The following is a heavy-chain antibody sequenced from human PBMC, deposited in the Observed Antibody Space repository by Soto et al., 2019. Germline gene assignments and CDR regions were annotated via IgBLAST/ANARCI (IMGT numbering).Heavy chain of an antibody. CDR2: IYYSGNT. CDR3: ARLPQEYNYYGMDV. Sequence: SETLSLTCTVSCGSIVTGSYYWGWIRQPPGKGLEWLGHIYYSGNTYYPPSLKSRVTISVDTSKNQFSLRLSSVTAADTAVYYCARLPQEYNYYGMDVWGQGTTVTVSS. J-gene: IGHJ6*02. V-gene: IGHV4-39*01. CDR1: CGSIVTGSYY. D-gene: IGHD1-1*01.